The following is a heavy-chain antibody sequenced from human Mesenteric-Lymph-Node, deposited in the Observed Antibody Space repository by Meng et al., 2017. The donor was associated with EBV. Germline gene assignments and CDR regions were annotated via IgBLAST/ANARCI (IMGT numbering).Heavy chain of an antibody. J-gene: IGHJ5*01. CDR2: FGCRGGGT. V-gene: IGHV3-23*04. D-gene: IGHD3-10*01. CDR3: TKELGDGWSDS. Sequence: ELQLVGSGGGLGQPGGSRRRAGATSGFAFSHSALSWVRQAPGKGLEWVSAFGCRGGGTFYADSVKGRFTISRDHSKNTLYLQMNTLRAEDTAVYYCTKELGDGWSDSWGQGTLVTVSS. CDR1: GFAFSHSA.